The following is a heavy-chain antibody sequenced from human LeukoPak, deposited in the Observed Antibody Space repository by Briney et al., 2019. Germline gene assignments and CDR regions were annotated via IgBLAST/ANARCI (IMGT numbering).Heavy chain of an antibody. CDR1: GFTFSSHV. CDR2: ISNSGDST. J-gene: IGHJ4*02. V-gene: IGHV3-23*01. CDR3: ASTGYGVRDY. D-gene: IGHD4-17*01. Sequence: GGSLRLSCAASGFTFSSHVMSWVRQAPGKGLEWVSAISNSGDSTFYADSVKGRLTISRDNSRSTLYLQMNSLRAEDTAVYYCASTGYGVRDYWGQGTLVTVSS.